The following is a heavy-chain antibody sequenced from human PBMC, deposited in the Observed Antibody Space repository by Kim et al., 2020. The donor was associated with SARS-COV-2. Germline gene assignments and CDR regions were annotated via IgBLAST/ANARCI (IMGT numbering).Heavy chain of an antibody. D-gene: IGHD5-12*01. CDR1: GGSFSGYY. J-gene: IGHJ4*02. CDR3: AREKSGYAY. V-gene: IGHV4-34*01. CDR2: INHSGST. Sequence: SETLSLTCAVYGGSFSGYYWSWIRQPPGKGLEWIGEINHSGSTNYNPSLKSRVTISVDTSKNQFSLKLSSVTAADTAVYYCAREKSGYAYWGQGTLVTVS.